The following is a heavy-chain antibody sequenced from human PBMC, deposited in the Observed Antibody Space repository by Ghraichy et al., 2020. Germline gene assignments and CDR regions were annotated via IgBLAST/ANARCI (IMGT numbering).Heavy chain of an antibody. CDR1: GFSLSNYW. Sequence: GESLNISCAASGFSLSNYWMHWVRQVPGKGLVWVSRIKSDEGATIYADSVKGRFTISRDNAKNTLYLQMNSLRAEDTAIYYCAREYCRGGRCFFGTGGSHFDYWGQGSLVTVSS. CDR3: AREYCRGGRCFFGTGGSHFDY. D-gene: IGHD2-15*01. CDR2: IKSDEGAT. V-gene: IGHV3-74*01. J-gene: IGHJ4*02.